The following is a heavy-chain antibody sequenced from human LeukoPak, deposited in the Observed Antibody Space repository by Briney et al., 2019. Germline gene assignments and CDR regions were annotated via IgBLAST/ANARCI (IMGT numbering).Heavy chain of an antibody. CDR2: IYYSGST. CDR3: ASGGRSARRYFDWLSPYFDY. CDR1: GGSISSYY. V-gene: IGHV4-59*01. D-gene: IGHD3-9*01. J-gene: IGHJ4*02. Sequence: SETLSLTCTVSGGSISSYYWSWIRQPPGKGLEWIGYIYYSGSTNYNPSLKSRVTISVDTSKNQFSLKLSSVTAADTAVYYCASGGRSARRYFDWLSPYFDYWGQGTLVTVSS.